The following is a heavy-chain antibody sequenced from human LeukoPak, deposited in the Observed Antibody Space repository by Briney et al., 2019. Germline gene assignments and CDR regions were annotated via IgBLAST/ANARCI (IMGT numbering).Heavy chain of an antibody. CDR3: ARVKKQQYYANGDNWFDP. J-gene: IGHJ5*02. V-gene: IGHV3-66*02. D-gene: IGHD3-10*01. Sequence: PGGSLRLSCAASGSTVSSNYMSWVRQAPGKGLEWVSVIYSGGSTYYADSVKGRFTISRDNSKNTLYLQMNSLRAEDTAVYYCARVKKQQYYANGDNWFDPWGQGTLVTVSS. CDR1: GSTVSSNY. CDR2: IYSGGST.